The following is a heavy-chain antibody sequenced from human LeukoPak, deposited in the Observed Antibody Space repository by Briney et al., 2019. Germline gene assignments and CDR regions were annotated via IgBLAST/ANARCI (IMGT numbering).Heavy chain of an antibody. CDR2: INHSGST. CDR1: GGSFSGYY. J-gene: IGHJ4*02. Sequence: KPSETLSLTCAVYGGSFSGYYWSWIRQPPGKGLEWIGEINHSGSTHYNPSPRSRVAISVDTSKDQFSLKLSSVTAADTAVYYCGRGTFYGDYVDYWGQGTLVTVSS. V-gene: IGHV4-34*01. CDR3: GRGTFYGDYVDY. D-gene: IGHD4-17*01.